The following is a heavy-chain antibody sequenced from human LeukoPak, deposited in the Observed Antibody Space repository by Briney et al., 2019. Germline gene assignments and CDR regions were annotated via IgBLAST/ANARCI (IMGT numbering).Heavy chain of an antibody. CDR2: TYYRSKWYN. Sequence: SQTLSLTCAISGDSVSSNSAAWNWIRQSPSRGLEWLGRTYYRSKWYNDYAVSVKSRITINPDTSKNQFSLQLNSVTPEDTAMYYCARESITMIVVVRNWFDPWGQGTLVTVSS. CDR1: GDSVSSNSAA. CDR3: ARESITMIVVVRNWFDP. D-gene: IGHD3-22*01. J-gene: IGHJ5*02. V-gene: IGHV6-1*01.